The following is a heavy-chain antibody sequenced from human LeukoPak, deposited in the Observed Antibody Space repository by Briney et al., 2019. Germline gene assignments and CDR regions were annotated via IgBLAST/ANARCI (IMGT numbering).Heavy chain of an antibody. D-gene: IGHD1-26*01. CDR1: GGSFSGYY. Sequence: SETLSLTCAVYGGSFSGYYWSWIRQPPGKGLEWIGEINHRGSTNYNPSLKSRVTISVDTSKNQFSLKLSSVTAADTAVDYCARGSQVGYNYWGQGTLVTVSS. J-gene: IGHJ4*02. CDR2: INHRGST. CDR3: ARGSQVGYNY. V-gene: IGHV4-34*01.